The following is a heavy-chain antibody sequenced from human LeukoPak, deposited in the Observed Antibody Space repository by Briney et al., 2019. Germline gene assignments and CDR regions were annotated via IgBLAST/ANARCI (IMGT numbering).Heavy chain of an antibody. CDR3: ARLGGYSMRPFDS. J-gene: IGHJ4*02. CDR2: IYPGDSDT. CDR1: GYSFTTYW. V-gene: IGHV5-51*03. Sequence: GEPLKISCKGSGYSFTTYWIAWVRKMTRKGREWMGIIYPGDSDTRYSPSFQGQVTISADKSISTAYLQWSRLKASATAMYYCARLGGYSMRPFDSWGQGTLATVSS. D-gene: IGHD3-22*01.